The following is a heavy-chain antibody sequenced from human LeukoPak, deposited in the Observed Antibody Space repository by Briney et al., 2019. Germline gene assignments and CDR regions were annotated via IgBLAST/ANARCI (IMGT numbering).Heavy chain of an antibody. D-gene: IGHD3-10*01. Sequence: SETLSLTCTVSGGSISSSSYYWDWIRQPPGKGLEWIGSIYYSGNTYYNPSLKSRVTISVDTSKNQFSLKVNSVTAADTAVYYCARPYPLYYYGSGSYFHRGWFDPWGQGTLVTVSS. CDR1: GGSISSSSYY. V-gene: IGHV4-39*01. J-gene: IGHJ5*02. CDR3: ARPYPLYYYGSGSYFHRGWFDP. CDR2: IYYSGNT.